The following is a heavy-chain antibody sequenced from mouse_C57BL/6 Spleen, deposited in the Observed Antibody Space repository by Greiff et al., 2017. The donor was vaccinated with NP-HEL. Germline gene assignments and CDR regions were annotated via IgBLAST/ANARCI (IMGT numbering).Heavy chain of an antibody. D-gene: IGHD2-2*01. CDR1: GFNIKDDY. V-gene: IGHV14-4*01. CDR3: TMVTTKAY. CDR2: IDPENGDT. J-gene: IGHJ3*01. Sequence: VQLKESGAELVRPGASVKLSCTASGFNIKDDYMHWVKQRPEQGLEWIGWIDPENGDTEYASKFQGKATITADTSSNTAYLQLSSLTSEDTAVYYCTMVTTKAYWGQGTLVTVSA.